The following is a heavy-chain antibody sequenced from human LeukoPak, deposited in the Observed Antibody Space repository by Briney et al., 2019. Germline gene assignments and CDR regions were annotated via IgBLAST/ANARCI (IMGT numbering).Heavy chain of an antibody. Sequence: GGSLRLSCAVSGFTFGSYAMSWVRQAPGKGLEGVSGISGSGGSTYYADSVKGRFTISRDNSKNTLYLQMNSLRAEDTAVYYCAIRAVITPYFDYWGQGTLVTVSS. V-gene: IGHV3-23*01. D-gene: IGHD1-26*01. CDR1: GFTFGSYA. CDR2: ISGSGGST. CDR3: AIRAVITPYFDY. J-gene: IGHJ4*02.